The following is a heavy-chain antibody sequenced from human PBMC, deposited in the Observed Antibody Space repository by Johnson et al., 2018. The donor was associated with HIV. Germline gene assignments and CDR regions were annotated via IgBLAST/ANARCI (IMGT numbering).Heavy chain of an antibody. V-gene: IGHV3-30-3*01. CDR3: ARVPNDAFDI. Sequence: QVQLVESGGGLVQPGGSLRLSCAASGFTFSSYAMSWVRQAPGKGLEWVAVISYDGSNKYYADSVKGRFTISRDNSKNTLYLQMNSLRAEDTAVYYCARVPNDAFDIWGQGTVVTVSS. CDR1: GFTFSSYA. CDR2: ISYDGSNK. J-gene: IGHJ3*02.